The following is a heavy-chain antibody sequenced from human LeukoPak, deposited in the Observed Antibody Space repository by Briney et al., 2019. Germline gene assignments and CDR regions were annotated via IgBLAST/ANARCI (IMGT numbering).Heavy chain of an antibody. J-gene: IGHJ4*02. Sequence: ASVTVSCKASGYTFTGYYMHWVRQAPGQGLEWMGWINPNSGGTNYAQKFQGRVTMTRDTSISTAYMELSRLRSDDTAVYYCARVSRYGVAAAGTDYWGQGTLVTVSS. V-gene: IGHV1-2*02. CDR2: INPNSGGT. CDR3: ARVSRYGVAAAGTDY. CDR1: GYTFTGYY. D-gene: IGHD6-13*01.